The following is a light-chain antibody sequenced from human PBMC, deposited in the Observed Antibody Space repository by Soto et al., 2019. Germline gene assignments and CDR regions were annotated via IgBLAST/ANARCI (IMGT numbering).Light chain of an antibody. J-gene: IGKJ2*01. Sequence: DIQMTQSPSSLSTSVGDRVTITCRASQAIRRYLNWYQQKPGKAPNLLIYGASSLQSGVPLRFSGSGSGTDFTLTISSLQPEDFATYYCQQSFSTPYTFGQGTTLEIK. CDR1: QAIRRY. V-gene: IGKV1-39*01. CDR3: QQSFSTPYT. CDR2: GAS.